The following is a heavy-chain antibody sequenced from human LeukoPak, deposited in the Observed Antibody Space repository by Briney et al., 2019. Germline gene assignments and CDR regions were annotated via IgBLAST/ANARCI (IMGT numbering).Heavy chain of an antibody. CDR3: ARRYCSSTSCYLWYFDL. CDR1: GCTFTSYG. D-gene: IGHD2-2*01. Sequence: ASVTVSCKASGCTFTSYGISWVRQAPGQGLEWMGWISAYNGNTNYAQKLQGRVTMTTDTSTSTAYMELRSLRSDDTAVYYCARRYCSSTSCYLWYFDLWGRGTLVTVSS. V-gene: IGHV1-18*01. J-gene: IGHJ2*01. CDR2: ISAYNGNT.